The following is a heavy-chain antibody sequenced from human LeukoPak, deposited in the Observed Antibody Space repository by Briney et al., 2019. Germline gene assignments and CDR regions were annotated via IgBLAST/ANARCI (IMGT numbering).Heavy chain of an antibody. V-gene: IGHV3-11*04. CDR3: ARGGGSSRWDYYYYYMDV. D-gene: IGHD6-6*01. Sequence: PGGSQRLSCAASGFTFSDYYMSWIRQAPGKGLEWVSYISSSGGTIYYADSVKGRFTISRDNAKNSLYLQMNSLRAEDTAVYYCARGGGSSRWDYYYYYMDVWGKGTTVTVSS. CDR1: GFTFSDYY. J-gene: IGHJ6*03. CDR2: ISSSGGTI.